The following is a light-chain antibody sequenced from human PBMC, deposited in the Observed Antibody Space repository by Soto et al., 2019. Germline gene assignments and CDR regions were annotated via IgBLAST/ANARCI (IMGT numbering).Light chain of an antibody. Sequence: EIVLTQSPGTLSLSPGETATLSCRASQSVSSTYLAWYQQKPGQAPRLLIYGASSRATVIPDRFSGSGSGTDFTLTISRLEPEDFAVYYCQRYDISPFPFGQGTKLEIK. CDR2: GAS. CDR1: QSVSSTY. V-gene: IGKV3-20*01. CDR3: QRYDISPFP. J-gene: IGKJ2*01.